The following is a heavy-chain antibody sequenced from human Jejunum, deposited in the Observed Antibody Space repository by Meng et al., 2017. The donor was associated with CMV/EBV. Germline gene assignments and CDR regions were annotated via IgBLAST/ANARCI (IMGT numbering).Heavy chain of an antibody. CDR3: ARGLGHASNNSHDY. CDR2: VYYSGSA. CDR1: GASIRRHY. V-gene: IGHV4-59*11. J-gene: IGHJ4*02. Sequence: SGASIRRHYWRWIRQPPGTGLEWMGYVYYSGSATYRPSLKSRVTISVDMSKNQVSLNLRAVTAADTAMYFCARGLGHASNNSHDYWGQGTLVTVSS. D-gene: IGHD1-1*01.